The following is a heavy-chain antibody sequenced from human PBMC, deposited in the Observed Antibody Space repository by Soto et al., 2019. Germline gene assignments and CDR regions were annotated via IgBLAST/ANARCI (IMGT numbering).Heavy chain of an antibody. CDR3: ARAPHCSGGSCTFDY. Sequence: VQLVESGGGLVKPGGSLRLSCAASGFTFSSYSMNWVRQAPGKGLEWVSSISSSSSYIYYADSVKGRFTISRDNAKNSLYLQMNSLRAEDTAVYYCARAPHCSGGSCTFDYWGQGTLVTVSS. CDR1: GFTFSSYS. CDR2: ISSSSSYI. D-gene: IGHD2-15*01. J-gene: IGHJ4*02. V-gene: IGHV3-21*01.